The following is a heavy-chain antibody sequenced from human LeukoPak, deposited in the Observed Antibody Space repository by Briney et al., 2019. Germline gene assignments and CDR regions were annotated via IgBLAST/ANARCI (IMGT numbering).Heavy chain of an antibody. CDR1: GFTFSDFY. Sequence: GGSLRLSCAASGFTFSDFYMNWIRQAPGKGLEWVSAISGSGGSTYYADSVKGRFTISRDNSKNTLYLQMNSLRAEDTAVYYCAKDLGPYYYDSSGYSYWGQGTLVTVSS. D-gene: IGHD3-22*01. V-gene: IGHV3-23*01. CDR3: AKDLGPYYYDSSGYSY. J-gene: IGHJ4*02. CDR2: ISGSGGST.